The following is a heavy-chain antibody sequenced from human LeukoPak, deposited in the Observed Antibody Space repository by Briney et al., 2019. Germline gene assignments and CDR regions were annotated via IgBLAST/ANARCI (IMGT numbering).Heavy chain of an antibody. J-gene: IGHJ4*02. CDR3: VRQYRVAAPADY. CDR1: GCTFSNYW. D-gene: IGHD6-13*01. V-gene: IGHV3-74*01. Sequence: AGSLRLSCAASGCTFSNYWMHWVRQPPGKGLVWLSRISRDGSSTSYADSVKGRFTISGDNAKNPLYVPMNSLRDEDTAVYYCVRQYRVAAPADYWGQGTLVTVSS. CDR2: ISRDGSST.